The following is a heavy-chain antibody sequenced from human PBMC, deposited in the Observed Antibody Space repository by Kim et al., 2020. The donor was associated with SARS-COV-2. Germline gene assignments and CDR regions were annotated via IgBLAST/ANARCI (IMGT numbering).Heavy chain of an antibody. CDR3: ARPYSSGWYHSEGNWFDP. CDR2: IYYSGST. J-gene: IGHJ5*02. Sequence: SETLSLTCTVSGGSISSSSYYWGWIRQPPGKGLEWIGSIYYSGSTYYNPSLKSRVTISVDTSKNQFSLKLSSVTAADTAVYYCARPYSSGWYHSEGNWFDPWGQGTLVTVSS. D-gene: IGHD6-19*01. V-gene: IGHV4-39*01. CDR1: GGSISSSSYY.